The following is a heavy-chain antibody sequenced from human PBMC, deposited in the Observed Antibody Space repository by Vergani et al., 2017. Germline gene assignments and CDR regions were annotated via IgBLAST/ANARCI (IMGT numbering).Heavy chain of an antibody. D-gene: IGHD4-17*01. Sequence: QVQLVQSGAEVKKPGSSVKVSCKASGGTFSSYAISWVRQAPGQGCEWMGRIIPILGIANYARKFQGRVTITADKSTSTAYMELIILRSEDTAVYYCAREKGDGDNYYYGMDVWGQGTTVTVSS. CDR3: AREKGDGDNYYYGMDV. CDR2: IIPILGIA. V-gene: IGHV1-69*04. CDR1: GGTFSSYA. J-gene: IGHJ6*02.